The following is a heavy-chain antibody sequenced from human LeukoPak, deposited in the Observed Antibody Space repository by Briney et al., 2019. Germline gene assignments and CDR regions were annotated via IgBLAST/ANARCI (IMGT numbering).Heavy chain of an antibody. CDR1: GGTFSSYT. Sequence: GSSVKVSCKASGGTFSSYTISWVRQAPGQGLEWMGGIIPIFGTAKYAQKFQGRVTITADESTSTAYMELSSLRSEDTAVYYCARDPLGIVGAKGWGQGTLVTVSS. V-gene: IGHV1-69*01. CDR2: IIPIFGTA. CDR3: ARDPLGIVGAKG. D-gene: IGHD1-26*01. J-gene: IGHJ4*02.